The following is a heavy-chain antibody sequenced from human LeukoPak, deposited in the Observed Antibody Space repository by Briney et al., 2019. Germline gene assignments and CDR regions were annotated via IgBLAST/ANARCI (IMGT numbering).Heavy chain of an antibody. J-gene: IGHJ5*02. CDR3: AREGWYSSGWYPRHNWFDP. Sequence: SETLSLTCTVSGGSISSYYWSWIRQPAGKGLEWIGRIYTSGSTNYNPSLKSRVTMSVDTSKNQFSLKLSSVTAADTAVYYCAREGWYSSGWYPRHNWFDPWGQGTLATVSS. D-gene: IGHD6-19*01. CDR2: IYTSGST. CDR1: GGSISSYY. V-gene: IGHV4-4*07.